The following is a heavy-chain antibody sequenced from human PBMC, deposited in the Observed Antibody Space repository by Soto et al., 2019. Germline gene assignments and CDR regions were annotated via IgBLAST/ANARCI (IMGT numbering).Heavy chain of an antibody. CDR2: INPANGDT. CDR1: GYTFNKYP. Sequence: QVQVVQSGAEVKKPGASVKVSCKTSGYTFNKYPIHWVRQAPGQGREWMGWINPANGDTGYSQKFQDRVTISRDTSASTAYMELSSLRSEDTAVYYCAMKDYYDSGMYYFDYWGQGTLVTVSS. J-gene: IGHJ4*02. CDR3: AMKDYYDSGMYYFDY. V-gene: IGHV1-3*01. D-gene: IGHD3-22*01.